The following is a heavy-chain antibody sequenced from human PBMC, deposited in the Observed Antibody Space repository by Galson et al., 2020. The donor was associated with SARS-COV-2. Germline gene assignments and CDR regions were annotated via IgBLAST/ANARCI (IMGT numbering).Heavy chain of an antibody. CDR1: GGSFSDSY. D-gene: IGHD3-22*01. CDR2: INHSENT. CDR3: AGVLDQGYHDSSGPFDS. V-gene: IGHV4-34*01. J-gene: IGHJ4*02. Sequence: SETLSLTCAVYGGSFSDSYWSWIRQAPGKGLEWIGEINHSENTYYNPSLKSRVTISEDTSKKQFSLRLNSVTAADTAVYYCAGVLDQGYHDSSGPFDSWGQGTLVTVSS.